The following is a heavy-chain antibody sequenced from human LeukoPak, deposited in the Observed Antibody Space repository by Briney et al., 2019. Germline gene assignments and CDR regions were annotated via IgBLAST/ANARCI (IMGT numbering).Heavy chain of an antibody. V-gene: IGHV4-4*07. CDR2: IYSSGST. CDR1: GVSISRYY. CDR3: ARVYYSNSYDYWYFDL. J-gene: IGHJ2*01. D-gene: IGHD6-13*01. Sequence: SETLSLTCTVSGVSISRYYWSWIRQPAGKGLEWIGRIYSSGSTTYNPFLKSRVTISVDTSKNQFSLKLSSVTAADTAVYYCARVYYSNSYDYWYFDLWGRGTLVTVSS.